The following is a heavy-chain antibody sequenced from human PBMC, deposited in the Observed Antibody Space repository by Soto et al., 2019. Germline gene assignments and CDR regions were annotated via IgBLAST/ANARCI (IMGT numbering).Heavy chain of an antibody. CDR1: GYTFVDYF. J-gene: IGHJ4*02. Sequence: ASVKVSCKTSGYTFVDYFIHWVRQAPGQGLEWMGIISLRHHSTSYAQKFQDRLSVTRDPSSTTIYMELSSLRSDDTAVFYCVPHHHDSSGYFDSWGQGTLVTVSS. D-gene: IGHD3-22*01. V-gene: IGHV1-46*01. CDR2: ISLRHHST. CDR3: VPHHHDSSGYFDS.